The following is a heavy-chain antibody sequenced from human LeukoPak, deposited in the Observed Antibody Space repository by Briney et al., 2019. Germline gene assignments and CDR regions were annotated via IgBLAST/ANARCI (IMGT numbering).Heavy chain of an antibody. CDR1: GGSISSGGYS. Sequence: SETLSLTCAVSGGSISSGGYSWSWIRQPPGKGLEWIGYIYHSGSTYYNPSLKSRVTISVDRSKNQFSLKLSSVTAADTAVYYCARAMVRGAYNWFDPWGQGTLVTVSS. D-gene: IGHD3-10*01. CDR3: ARAMVRGAYNWFDP. V-gene: IGHV4-30-2*01. J-gene: IGHJ5*02. CDR2: IYHSGST.